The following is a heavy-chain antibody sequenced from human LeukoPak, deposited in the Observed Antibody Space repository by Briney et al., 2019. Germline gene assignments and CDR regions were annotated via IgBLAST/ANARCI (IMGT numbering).Heavy chain of an antibody. V-gene: IGHV4-59*01. D-gene: IGHD4-17*01. Sequence: SETLSLTCTVSGGSISSYYWSWIRQSPGKGLEWVGHIYNFGSTNYNPSLKSRVTISVDTSKNQFSLKLSSVTAADTAVYYCARARVITHDFDYWGQGTLVTVSS. J-gene: IGHJ4*02. CDR3: ARARVITHDFDY. CDR1: GGSISSYY. CDR2: IYNFGST.